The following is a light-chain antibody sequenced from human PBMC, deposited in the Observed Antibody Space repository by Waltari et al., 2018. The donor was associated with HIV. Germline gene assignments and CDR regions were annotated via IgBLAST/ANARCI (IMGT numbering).Light chain of an antibody. V-gene: IGKV3-15*01. Sequence: EMVMTPPPATLSVFRGERATLSCRASQSVSSNLAWYQQKPGQAPRPLIYGASTMATGIPARFSGSGSGTEFTLTISGLQSEDFAVYYCQHYNHDPPLTFGGGTKVEIK. CDR2: GAS. CDR3: QHYNHDPPLT. J-gene: IGKJ4*01. CDR1: QSVSSN.